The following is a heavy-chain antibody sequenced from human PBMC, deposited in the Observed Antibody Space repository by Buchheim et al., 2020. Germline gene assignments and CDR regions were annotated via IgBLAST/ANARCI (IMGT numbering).Heavy chain of an antibody. CDR2: INPDSGGT. J-gene: IGHJ4*02. CDR1: GFTLTGYY. CDR3: ARTSSFDY. V-gene: IGHV1-2*02. Sequence: QVQLVQSGAEVKKPGASVKVSCKASGFTLTGYYMHWVRQAPGQGLEWMGWINPDSGGTNYVQKFQGRGTMTRDTSINTAYMELSSLTSDDSAVYYCARTSSFDYWGQGTL.